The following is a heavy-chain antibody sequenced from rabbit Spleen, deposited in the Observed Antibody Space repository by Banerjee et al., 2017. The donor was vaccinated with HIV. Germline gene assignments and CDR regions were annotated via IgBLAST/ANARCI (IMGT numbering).Heavy chain of an antibody. CDR2: INAYTGKP. CDR1: GFSFSDRDV. CDR3: VRDPVSDWYPFDL. V-gene: IGHV1S45*01. J-gene: IGHJ4*01. D-gene: IGHD2-1*01. Sequence: QQQLEESGGGLVKPGASLTLICTASGFSFSDRDVMCWVRQAPGKGLQWIACINAYTGKPVYATWAKGRFTISKTSSTTVTLQMTSLTDADTATYFCVRDPVSDWYPFDLWGPGTLVTVS.